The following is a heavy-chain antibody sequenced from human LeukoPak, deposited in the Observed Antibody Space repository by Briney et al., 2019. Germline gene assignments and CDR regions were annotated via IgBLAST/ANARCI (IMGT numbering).Heavy chain of an antibody. D-gene: IGHD3-9*01. CDR2: GHFDGSKK. CDR3: AKDSRRYYDLLTGQYYFDY. CDR1: GFTFGAYG. V-gene: IGHV3-30*02. Sequence: GGSLRLSCATSGFTFGAYGMHWVRQAPGKGLEWVAFGHFDGSKKLYSDSVKGRFTISRDTDKNTVFLQMNSLRGDDTAVYYCAKDSRRYYDLLTGQYYFDYWGQGTLVTVSS. J-gene: IGHJ4*02.